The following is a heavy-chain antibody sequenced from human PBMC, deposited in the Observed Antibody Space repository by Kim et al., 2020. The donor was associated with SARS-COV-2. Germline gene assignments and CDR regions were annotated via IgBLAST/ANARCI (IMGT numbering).Heavy chain of an antibody. Sequence: SVKVSCKASGFTFTSSAMQWVRQARGQRLEWIGWIVVGSGNTNYAQKFQERVTITRDMSTSTAYMELSSLRSEDTAVYYCAADRYLAVGAISYYGMDVWGQGTTVTVSS. J-gene: IGHJ6*02. D-gene: IGHD1-26*01. V-gene: IGHV1-58*02. CDR1: GFTFTSSA. CDR3: AADRYLAVGAISYYGMDV. CDR2: IVVGSGNT.